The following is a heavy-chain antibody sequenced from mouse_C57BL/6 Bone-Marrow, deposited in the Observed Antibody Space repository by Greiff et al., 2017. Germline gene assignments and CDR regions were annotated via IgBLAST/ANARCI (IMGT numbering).Heavy chain of an antibody. Sequence: VKVVESGAELVKPGASVKVSCKASGYTFTSYWMHWVKQRPGQGLEWIGRIHPSDSDTNYNQKFKGKATLTVDKSSSTAYMQLSSLTSEDSAVYYCAMPLYGGYCAWFAYWGQGTLVTVSA. CDR3: AMPLYGGYCAWFAY. V-gene: IGHV1-74*01. D-gene: IGHD2-3*01. J-gene: IGHJ3*01. CDR2: IHPSDSDT. CDR1: GYTFTSYW.